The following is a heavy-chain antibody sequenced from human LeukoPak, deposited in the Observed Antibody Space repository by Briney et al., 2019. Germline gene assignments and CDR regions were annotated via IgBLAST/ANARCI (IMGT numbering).Heavy chain of an antibody. V-gene: IGHV3-30-3*01. CDR3: TRDGGAMTDFDY. J-gene: IGHJ4*02. Sequence: GGSLRLSCEVSGLTFSSSTMHWVRQAPGKGLEWVTVISLDGSFKKYADFVKGRFTVSRDNSENTLFLQMNSLGAEDTAVYYCTRDGGAMTDFDYWGQGTLVTVSS. CDR2: ISLDGSFK. D-gene: IGHD3-16*01. CDR1: GLTFSSST.